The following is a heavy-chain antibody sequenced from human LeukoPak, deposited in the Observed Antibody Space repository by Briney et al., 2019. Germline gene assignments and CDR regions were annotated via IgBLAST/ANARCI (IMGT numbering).Heavy chain of an antibody. CDR1: GGSTNYYY. J-gene: IGHJ6*03. D-gene: IGHD6-13*01. V-gene: IGHV4-59*01. CDR2: IYYSGST. CDR3: ARARSWYANTHVGYYYYMDV. Sequence: PSETLSLTCTVSGGSTNYYYWHWLRQPPGKGLEWIGYIYYSGSTNHNPSLKSRVTISVDTSKNHFSLKLRSVTAADTAVYYCARARSWYANTHVGYYYYMDVWGKGTTVTVSS.